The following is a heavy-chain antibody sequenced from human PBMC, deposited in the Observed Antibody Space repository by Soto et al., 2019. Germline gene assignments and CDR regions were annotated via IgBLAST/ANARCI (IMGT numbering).Heavy chain of an antibody. CDR1: GYTFSTYS. V-gene: IGHV1-69*06. J-gene: IGHJ4*02. CDR2: IIPILGTP. D-gene: IGHD3-22*01. CDR3: ARERSSYDISGYYRPDY. Sequence: QVQLVQSGAEVKKPGSSVKVSCKGSGYTFSTYSISWVRQAPGQGLEWLGGIIPILGTPSYAQRFQDRVTITADKATTTAYLELRSLRSEDTAVYYCARERSSYDISGYYRPDYWGQGTLVSVSS.